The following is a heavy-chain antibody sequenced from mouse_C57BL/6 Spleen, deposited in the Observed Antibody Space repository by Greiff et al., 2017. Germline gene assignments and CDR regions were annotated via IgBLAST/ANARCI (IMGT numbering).Heavy chain of an antibody. V-gene: IGHV7-3*01. CDR2: IRNKANGYTT. J-gene: IGHJ4*01. Sequence: EVKLVESGGGLVQPGGSLSLSCAASGFTFTDYYISWVRQPPGTALQWLGFIRNKANGYTTESSASVKGRFTISRDNSQNILYLQMNALGAEDSATYYCARSPNEDGAMDYWGQGTSVTVSS. CDR1: GFTFTDYY. CDR3: ARSPNEDGAMDY.